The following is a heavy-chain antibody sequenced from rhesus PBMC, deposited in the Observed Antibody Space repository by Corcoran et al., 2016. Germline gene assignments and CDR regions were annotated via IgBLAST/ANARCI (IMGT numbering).Heavy chain of an antibody. D-gene: IGHD1-20*01. V-gene: IGHV3S5*01. Sequence: QLVGTGGGLVQPGGSLGLSWAASGCAFSVYGMGWVRQAPGKGLEWVSGISYTGDSTFYADSVKGRFTISRDNSKDTISLQMNSLRAEDTAIYYCAKGGFGWNRDRFDVWGAGVVVTVSS. CDR2: ISYTGDST. CDR3: AKGGFGWNRDRFDV. CDR1: GCAFSVYG. J-gene: IGHJ5-1*01.